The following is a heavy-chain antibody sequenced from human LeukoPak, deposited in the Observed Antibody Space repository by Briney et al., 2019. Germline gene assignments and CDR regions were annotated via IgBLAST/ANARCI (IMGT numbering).Heavy chain of an antibody. CDR2: IYYSGST. Sequence: PSETLSLTCTVSGGSISSSSSYWGWIRQPPGKGLEWIGSIYYSGSTYYNPSLKSRVTISVDTSKNQFSLRLSSVTAADTAVYYCARVWIAPTGTNLFDPWGLGTLVTVSS. V-gene: IGHV4-39*07. D-gene: IGHD6-13*01. J-gene: IGHJ5*02. CDR3: ARVWIAPTGTNLFDP. CDR1: GGSISSSSSY.